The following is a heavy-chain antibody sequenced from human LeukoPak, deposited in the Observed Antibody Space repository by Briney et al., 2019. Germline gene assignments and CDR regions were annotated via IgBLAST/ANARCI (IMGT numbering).Heavy chain of an antibody. CDR1: GYPFTSYG. J-gene: IGHJ4*02. D-gene: IGHD1-14*01. CDR3: ATSRTGGFDY. Sequence: ASVKVSCKASGYPFTSYGITWVRQAPGQGLEWMGIINPSGGSTSYAQKFQGRVTMTRDTSTSTVYMELSSLRSEDTAVYYCATSRTGGFDYWGQGTLVTVSS. V-gene: IGHV1-46*01. CDR2: INPSGGST.